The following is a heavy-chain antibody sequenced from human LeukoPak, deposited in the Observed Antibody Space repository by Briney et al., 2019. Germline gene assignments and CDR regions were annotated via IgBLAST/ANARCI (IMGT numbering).Heavy chain of an antibody. Sequence: PGRSLRLSCAASGFTFSSYAMHWVRQAPGKGLEWVSSISSSSKYIHYADSVKGRFTMSRDNAKNSLHLQMNSLRVEDTAVYYCARSKTIQLDAMDVWGKGTTVTVSS. D-gene: IGHD5-18*01. CDR1: GFTFSSYA. CDR2: ISSSSKYI. J-gene: IGHJ6*04. CDR3: ARSKTIQLDAMDV. V-gene: IGHV3-21*01.